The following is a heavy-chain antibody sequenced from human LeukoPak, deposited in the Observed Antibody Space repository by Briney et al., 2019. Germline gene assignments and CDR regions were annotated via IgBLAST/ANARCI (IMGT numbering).Heavy chain of an antibody. D-gene: IGHD5-18*01. Sequence: GGSLRLSCAASGFTFSSYAMHWVRQAPGKGLEWVAVISYDGSNKYYADSVKGRLTISRDNSKNTLYLQMNSLRAEDTAVYYCARDRKQLWFPDAFDIWGQGTMVTVSS. V-gene: IGHV3-30*04. CDR2: ISYDGSNK. CDR1: GFTFSSYA. CDR3: ARDRKQLWFPDAFDI. J-gene: IGHJ3*02.